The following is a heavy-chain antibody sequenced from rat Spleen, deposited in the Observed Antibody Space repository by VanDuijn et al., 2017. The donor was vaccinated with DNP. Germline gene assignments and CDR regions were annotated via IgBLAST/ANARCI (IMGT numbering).Heavy chain of an antibody. CDR2: MRYEGGST. CDR3: ARWPGYNPPYAMDA. D-gene: IGHD1-4*01. J-gene: IGHJ4*01. V-gene: IGHV5-22*01. Sequence: EVQLVESGGGLVQPGRSMTLSCAASGFTFSSYGMAWVRQAPTKGLEWVAYMRYEGGSTYHGDSVKGRFTISRDNAKSTLYLQLNSVTTEDTATYYCARWPGYNPPYAMDAWGQGTSVTVSS. CDR1: GFTFSSYG.